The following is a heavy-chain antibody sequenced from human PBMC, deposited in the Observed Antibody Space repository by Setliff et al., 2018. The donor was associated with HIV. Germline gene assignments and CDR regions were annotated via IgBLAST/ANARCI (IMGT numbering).Heavy chain of an antibody. V-gene: IGHV3-20*04. Sequence: GGSLRLSCAASRFTFDDFDMTWVRQRPGKGLEWVSGINWNGAITDYADSVKGRFTISRDNAKNSLHLQMNSLRAEDAAFYYCAREAYDVLTPPAHIEYWGQGVLVTVSS. J-gene: IGHJ4*02. CDR3: AREAYDVLTPPAHIEY. CDR2: INWNGAIT. CDR1: RFTFDDFD. D-gene: IGHD3-9*01.